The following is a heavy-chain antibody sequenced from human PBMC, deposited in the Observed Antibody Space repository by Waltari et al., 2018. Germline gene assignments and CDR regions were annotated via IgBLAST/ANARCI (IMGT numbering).Heavy chain of an antibody. V-gene: IGHV4-38-2*02. CDR1: GYSISIGYY. CDR3: ARDTHGIVATIWGYYGMDV. J-gene: IGHJ6*02. D-gene: IGHD5-12*01. CDR2: IYHSGST. Sequence: QVQLQESGPGLVKPSETLSLTCTVPGYSISIGYYWAWIRQPPGQGLEWIGSIYHSGSTYYNPSLKSRVTISVDTSKNQFSLKLSSVTAADTAVYYCARDTHGIVATIWGYYGMDVWGQGTTVTVSS.